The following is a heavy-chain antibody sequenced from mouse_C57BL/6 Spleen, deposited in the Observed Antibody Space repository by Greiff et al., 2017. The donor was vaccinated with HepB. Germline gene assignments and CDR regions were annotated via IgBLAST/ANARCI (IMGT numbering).Heavy chain of an antibody. CDR2: ISYDGSN. J-gene: IGHJ4*01. CDR1: GYSITSGYY. V-gene: IGHV3-6*01. CDR3: ARDLFYYYAMDY. Sequence: EVQRVESGPGLVKPSQSLSLTCSVTGYSITSGYYWNWIRQFPGNKLEWMGYISYDGSNNYNPSLKNRISITRDTSKNQFFLKLNSVTTEDTATYYCARDLFYYYAMDYWGQGTSVTVSS. D-gene: IGHD6-2*01.